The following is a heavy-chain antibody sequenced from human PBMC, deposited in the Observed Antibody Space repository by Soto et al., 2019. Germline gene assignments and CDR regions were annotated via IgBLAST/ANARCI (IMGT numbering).Heavy chain of an antibody. CDR3: ARDLGYCSGGSCYEEGWFDP. CDR2: IIPIFGTA. V-gene: IGHV1-69*06. Sequence: QVQLVQSGAEVKKPGSSVKVSCKASGGTFSSYAISWVRQAPGQGLEWMGGIIPIFGTANYAQKFQGRVTITADKFTSTAYMELSSLRSEDTAVYYCARDLGYCSGGSCYEEGWFDPWGQGTLVTVSS. CDR1: GGTFSSYA. D-gene: IGHD2-15*01. J-gene: IGHJ5*02.